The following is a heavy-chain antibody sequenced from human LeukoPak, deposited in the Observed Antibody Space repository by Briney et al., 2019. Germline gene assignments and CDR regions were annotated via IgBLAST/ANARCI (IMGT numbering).Heavy chain of an antibody. V-gene: IGHV1-46*01. D-gene: IGHD1-1*01. CDR3: ARDVYGLDV. J-gene: IGHJ4*02. Sequence: ASVKVSCKASGYTFTSYYIHWVRQAPGQGLEWMGVINSGSGGTTYSRKFQGRVSMTRDTSTGTAYMELSSLRSEDTAVYYCARDVYGLDVWGQGTLVTVSS. CDR2: INSGSGGT. CDR1: GYTFTSYY.